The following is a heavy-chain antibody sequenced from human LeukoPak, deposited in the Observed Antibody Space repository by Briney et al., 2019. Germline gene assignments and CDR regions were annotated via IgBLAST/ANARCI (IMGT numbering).Heavy chain of an antibody. CDR3: ARVYLPNYYYYYMDV. CDR1: GLTFSSYS. D-gene: IGHD2-2*01. CDR2: ISSSSYI. V-gene: IGHV3-21*01. J-gene: IGHJ6*03. Sequence: GGSLRLSCAASGLTFSSYSMNWVRQAPGKGLEWVSSISSSSYIYYADSVKGRFTISRDNAKNSLYLQMNSLRAEDTAVYYCARVYLPNYYYYYMDVWGKGTTVTVSS.